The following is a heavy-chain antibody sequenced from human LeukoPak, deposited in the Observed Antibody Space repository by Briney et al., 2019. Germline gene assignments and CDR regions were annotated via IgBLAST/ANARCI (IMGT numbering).Heavy chain of an antibody. CDR2: IKQDGSEK. V-gene: IGHV3-7*01. CDR1: GFTFSNAW. Sequence: GGSLRLSCAASGFTFSNAWMSWVRQAPGKGLEWVANIKQDGSEKYYVDSVKGRFTISRDNAKNSLYLQMNSLRAEDTAVYYCAREGHYGARGDFDYWGQGTLVTVSS. CDR3: AREGHYGARGDFDY. D-gene: IGHD4-17*01. J-gene: IGHJ4*02.